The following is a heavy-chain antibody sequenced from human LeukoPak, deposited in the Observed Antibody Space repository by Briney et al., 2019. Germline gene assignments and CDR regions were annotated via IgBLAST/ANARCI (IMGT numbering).Heavy chain of an antibody. D-gene: IGHD3-9*01. CDR3: ASAPLLRYFDWLFRHDAFDI. V-gene: IGHV3-48*03. CDR2: ISGSGRGGNT. CDR1: GFTFSSYE. Sequence: PGGSLRLSCAASGFTFSSYEMNWVRQAPGKGLEWVSAISGSGRGGNTYYAGSVKGRFTISRDNAKNSLYLQMNSLRAEDTAVYYCASAPLLRYFDWLFRHDAFDIWGQGTMVTVSS. J-gene: IGHJ3*02.